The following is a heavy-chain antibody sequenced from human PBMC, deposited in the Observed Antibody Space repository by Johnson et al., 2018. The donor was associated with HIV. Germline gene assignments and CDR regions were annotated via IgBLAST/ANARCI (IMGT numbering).Heavy chain of an antibody. D-gene: IGHD3-16*02. J-gene: IGHJ3*02. Sequence: QVQLVESGGGVVQPGRSLRLSCAASGFTFSSYAMHWVRQAPGKGLEWVAVISYDGRDAYYADSVKGRFTSSRDNSKNTLYLQMNNLRVEDTALYYCARSMFFQVMGELSSSGTSGFDIWGQGTMVTVSS. CDR2: ISYDGRDA. V-gene: IGHV3-30*04. CDR1: GFTFSSYA. CDR3: ARSMFFQVMGELSSSGTSGFDI.